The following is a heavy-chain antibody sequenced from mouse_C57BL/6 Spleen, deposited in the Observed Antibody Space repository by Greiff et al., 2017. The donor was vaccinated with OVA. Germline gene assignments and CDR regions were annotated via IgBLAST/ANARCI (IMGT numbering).Heavy chain of an antibody. CDR2: IYPGSGST. J-gene: IGHJ3*01. Sequence: QVQLQQPGAELLKPGASVKMSCKASGYTFTSYWITWVKQRPGQGLEWIGDIYPGSGSTNYNEKFKSKATLTVDTSSSTAYMQLSSLTSEDSAVYYCARHYDYDDGWFAYWGQGTLVTVSA. V-gene: IGHV1-55*01. CDR1: GYTFTSYW. D-gene: IGHD2-4*01. CDR3: ARHYDYDDGWFAY.